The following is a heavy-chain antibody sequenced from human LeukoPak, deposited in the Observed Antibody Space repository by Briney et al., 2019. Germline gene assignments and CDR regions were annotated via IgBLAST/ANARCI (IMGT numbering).Heavy chain of an antibody. J-gene: IGHJ4*02. CDR1: GGSISSYY. Sequence: SETLSLTCTVSGGSISSYYWSWIRQPPGKGLEWIGYIYYSGSTNYNPSLKSRVTISVDTSKNQFSLKLSSVTAADTAVYYRARTRKTRMAGYGYYFDYWGQGTLVTVSS. CDR3: ARTRKTRMAGYGYYFDY. D-gene: IGHD5-18*01. V-gene: IGHV4-59*08. CDR2: IYYSGST.